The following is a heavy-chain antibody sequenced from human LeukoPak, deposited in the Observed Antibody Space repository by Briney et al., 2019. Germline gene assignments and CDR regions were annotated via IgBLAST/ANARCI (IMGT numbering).Heavy chain of an antibody. D-gene: IGHD1-26*01. J-gene: IGHJ4*02. CDR2: IYYSGST. Sequence: SETLSLTCSVSGGSISSYYWSWIRQPPGKGLEWIGYIYYSGSTNYNPSLKSRVTISVDTSKNQFSLKLSSVTAADTAVYYCARAGTGVVYSYFDYWGQGTLVTVSS. V-gene: IGHV4-59*01. CDR1: GGSISSYY. CDR3: ARAGTGVVYSYFDY.